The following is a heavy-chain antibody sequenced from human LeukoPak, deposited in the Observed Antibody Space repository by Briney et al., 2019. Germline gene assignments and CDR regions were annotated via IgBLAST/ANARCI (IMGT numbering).Heavy chain of an antibody. V-gene: IGHV3-66*01. CDR2: LYSDGFT. CDR3: CKSSDYPRPIDS. J-gene: IGHJ4*02. D-gene: IGHD4-17*01. Sequence: GGSLRLSCAASGFTVSSNYMTWVRQSPGKGLEWISVLYSDGFTYYADSVKGRFTISRDNSKNTLYLQMNSLRAVDTAVYYCCKSSDYPRPIDSWGQGTLVTVSS. CDR1: GFTVSSNY.